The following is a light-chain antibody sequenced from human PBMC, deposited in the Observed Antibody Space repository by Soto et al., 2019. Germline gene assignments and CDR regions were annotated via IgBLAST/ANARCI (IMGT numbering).Light chain of an antibody. V-gene: IGKV1-27*01. CDR2: DAS. J-gene: IGKJ3*01. Sequence: DIQMTQSPSSLSASIGDKVTITCWASQGISNSLAWYQKRPGKVPILLIYDASTLQSGVPSRFSGSGTWTDFTLTISSLQPEDVATYYCQKYKSAPYTFGPGTRVDIK. CDR1: QGISNS. CDR3: QKYKSAPYT.